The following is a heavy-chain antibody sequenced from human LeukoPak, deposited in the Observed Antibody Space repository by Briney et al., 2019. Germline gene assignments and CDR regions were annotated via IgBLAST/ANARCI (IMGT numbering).Heavy chain of an antibody. D-gene: IGHD3-10*01. J-gene: IGHJ4*02. CDR1: GYSISSGYY. V-gene: IGHV4-61*02. CDR2: IYTSGST. Sequence: PSETLSLTCTVSGYSISSGYYWSWIRQPAGKGLEWIGRIYTSGSTNYNPSLKSRVTISVDTSKNQFSLKLSSVTAADTAVYYCARDYGYYYGSGTLGYWGQGTLVTVSS. CDR3: ARDYGYYYGSGTLGY.